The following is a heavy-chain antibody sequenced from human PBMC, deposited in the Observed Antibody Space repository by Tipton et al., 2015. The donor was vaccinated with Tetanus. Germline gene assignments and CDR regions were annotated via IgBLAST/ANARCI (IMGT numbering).Heavy chain of an antibody. D-gene: IGHD3-22*01. Sequence: SLRLSCAASGFTFSSYAMHWVRQAPGKGLEWVAVISYDGSNKYYADSVKGRFTISRDNSKNTLYLQMNSLRAEDTAVYYCARDLQDSSGYYMLYYYYGMDVWGQGTTVTVSS. CDR1: GFTFSSYA. V-gene: IGHV3-30-3*01. CDR2: ISYDGSNK. CDR3: ARDLQDSSGYYMLYYYYGMDV. J-gene: IGHJ6*02.